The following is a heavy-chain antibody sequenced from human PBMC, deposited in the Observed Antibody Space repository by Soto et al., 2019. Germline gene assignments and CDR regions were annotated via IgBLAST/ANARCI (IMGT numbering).Heavy chain of an antibody. J-gene: IGHJ4*02. V-gene: IGHV3-30*04. Sequence: GGSLRLSCAASGFTFSAYAMYWVRQAPGKGLEWVALISFDGTDTYYADSVKGRFTFSRDNSKKTLYLQMNSLRIVDTAVYYCVRDYCSGTSCYAAGFWGQGAQVTVSS. D-gene: IGHD2-15*01. CDR3: VRDYCSGTSCYAAGF. CDR1: GFTFSAYA. CDR2: ISFDGTDT.